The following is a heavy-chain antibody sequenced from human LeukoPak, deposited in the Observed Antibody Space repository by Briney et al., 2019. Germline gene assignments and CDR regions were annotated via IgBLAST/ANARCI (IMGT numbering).Heavy chain of an antibody. CDR3: ANFYLNT. J-gene: IGHJ5*02. CDR1: GDTVSINSAA. V-gene: IGHV6-1*01. CDR2: TYFRSKWYN. Sequence: SQTLSLTCAISGDTVSINSAAWNWIRQSPSRGLEWLGRTYFRSKWYNDYAESVKGRISINSDTSKNQFSLHLSSVNPEDTAVYYCANFYLNTWSQGSLVTVSS.